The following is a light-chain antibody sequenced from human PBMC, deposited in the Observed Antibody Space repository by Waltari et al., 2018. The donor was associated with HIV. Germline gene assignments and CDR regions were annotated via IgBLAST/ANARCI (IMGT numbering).Light chain of an antibody. CDR1: QSISAK. CDR3: QQYDSGPRGIT. V-gene: IGKV3-15*01. Sequence: IVMTPSPPPLSVSPGQRVTLSWRTSQSISAKVAWYQQRPGQAPRPLIYEAATRPTGIPARFSGSGSGTEFTLTISSLQSEDFATYFCQQYDSGPRGITFGQGTMLEIK. J-gene: IGKJ2*01. CDR2: EAA.